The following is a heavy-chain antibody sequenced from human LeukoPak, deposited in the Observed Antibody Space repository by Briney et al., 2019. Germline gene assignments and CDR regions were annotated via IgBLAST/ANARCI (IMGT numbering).Heavy chain of an antibody. D-gene: IGHD3-22*01. CDR2: IYHSGST. CDR3: ARDRRERAYEPTLDY. Sequence: PSETLSLTCAVSGGSISSSNWWSWVRQPPGKGLEWIGEIYHSGSTNYNPSLKSRVTISVDKSKNQFSLKLRSVTAADTAVYYCARDRRERAYEPTLDYWGQGNLVTVSS. CDR1: GGSISSSNW. V-gene: IGHV4-4*02. J-gene: IGHJ4*02.